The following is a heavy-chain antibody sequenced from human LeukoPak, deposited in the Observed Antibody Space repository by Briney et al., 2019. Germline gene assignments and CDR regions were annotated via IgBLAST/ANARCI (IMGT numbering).Heavy chain of an antibody. D-gene: IGHD2-15*01. CDR3: ARAYCSGGSCYRFELSWFDP. J-gene: IGHJ5*02. CDR1: GGSISSGGYY. V-gene: IGHV4-31*03. CDR2: IYYSGST. Sequence: SQTLSLTCTVSGGSISSGGYYWSWIRQLPGKGLEWIGYIYYSGSTYYNPSLKSRVTISVDTSKNQFSLKLSSVTAADTAVYYCARAYCSGGSCYRFELSWFDPWGQGTLVTVSS.